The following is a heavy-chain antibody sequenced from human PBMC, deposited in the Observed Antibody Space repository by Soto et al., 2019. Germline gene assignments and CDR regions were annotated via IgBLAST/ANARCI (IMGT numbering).Heavy chain of an antibody. CDR2: IYSSGNS. V-gene: IGHV4-31*03. J-gene: IGHJ4*02. CDR3: ASALTGDYVGFDY. CDR1: GASISRDDYY. Sequence: QVQLQESGPGLVKPSQTLSLTCSVSGASISRDDYYWSWIRQHPGKGLAWIAYIYSSGNSYYNPSLSSRVAISLDTSKNQFSLRLSSVTAADTGVYYCASALTGDYVGFDYWGQGTPATVSS. D-gene: IGHD3-9*01.